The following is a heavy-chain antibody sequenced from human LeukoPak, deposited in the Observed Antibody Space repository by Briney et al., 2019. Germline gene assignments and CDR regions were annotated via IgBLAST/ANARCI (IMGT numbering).Heavy chain of an antibody. Sequence: QPGGSLRLSCAASGFTFSSYEMNWVPQAPGKGLEWVSYISSSGSTIYYAHSVKGRFTISRDNAKNSLYLQRNSLRAEDTAVYYWAREVVPAALYYYYYYGMDVWGKGTTVTVSS. CDR1: GFTFSSYE. D-gene: IGHD2-2*01. CDR2: ISSSGSTI. J-gene: IGHJ6*04. V-gene: IGHV3-48*03. CDR3: AREVVPAALYYYYYYGMDV.